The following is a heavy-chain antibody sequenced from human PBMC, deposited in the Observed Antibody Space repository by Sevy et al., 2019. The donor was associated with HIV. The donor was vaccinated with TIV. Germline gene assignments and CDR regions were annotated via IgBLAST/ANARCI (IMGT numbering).Heavy chain of an antibody. CDR3: ARKSFLEFYGMDV. V-gene: IGHV1-2*06. J-gene: IGHJ6*02. Sequence: ASVKVSCKASGYTFTGYYMHWVRQARGQGLEWMGRINPNSGGTNYAQKFQGRVTMTRDTSISTAYMELSRLRSDDTAVYYCARKSFLEFYGMDVWGQGTTVTVSS. CDR1: GYTFTGYY. CDR2: INPNSGGT. D-gene: IGHD3-3*01.